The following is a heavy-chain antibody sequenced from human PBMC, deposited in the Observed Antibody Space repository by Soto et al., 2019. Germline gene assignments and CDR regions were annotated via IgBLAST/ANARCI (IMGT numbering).Heavy chain of an antibody. CDR3: AKSRDAYNFYFYYGMDV. Sequence: GGSLRLSCAAPGFTFSSYAMHWVRQAPGKGLEWVALILYDGSNKYYGDSVKGRFTISRDNSKNTLYLQVSSLRAEDTAVYYCAKSRDAYNFYFYYGMDVWGQGTTVTVSS. V-gene: IGHV3-30*18. D-gene: IGHD2-2*01. CDR2: ILYDGSNK. J-gene: IGHJ6*02. CDR1: GFTFSSYA.